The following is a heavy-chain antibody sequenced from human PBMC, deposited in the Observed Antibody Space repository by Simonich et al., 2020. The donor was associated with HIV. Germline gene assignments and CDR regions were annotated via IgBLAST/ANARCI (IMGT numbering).Heavy chain of an antibody. V-gene: IGHV4-31*03. CDR2: IYHSRST. Sequence: QVQLLESGPGLVKPSQTLSLTCTVSGGSINSGGYYWSWIRQQLGKGLEWIGYIYHSRSTYYNPSLKSRVSISVDTSKNQVARKLSSVTAADTAVYYCARVLYDSSGYYRYFDYWGQGTLVTVSS. CDR1: GGSINSGGYY. J-gene: IGHJ4*02. CDR3: ARVLYDSSGYYRYFDY. D-gene: IGHD3-22*01.